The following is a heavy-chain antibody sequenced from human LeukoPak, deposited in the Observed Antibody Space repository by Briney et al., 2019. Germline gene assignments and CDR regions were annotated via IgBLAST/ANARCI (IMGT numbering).Heavy chain of an antibody. CDR3: ARGAVSSALIAAAGTFDY. D-gene: IGHD6-13*01. J-gene: IGHJ4*02. V-gene: IGHV1-8*01. CDR1: GYTFTSYD. Sequence: ASVKVSCKASGYTFTSYDINWVRQATGQGLEWMGWMNPNSGNTNYAQKLHGRVTMTTDTSTSTAYMELRSLRSDDTAVYYCARGAVSSALIAAAGTFDYWGQGTLVTVSS. CDR2: MNPNSGNT.